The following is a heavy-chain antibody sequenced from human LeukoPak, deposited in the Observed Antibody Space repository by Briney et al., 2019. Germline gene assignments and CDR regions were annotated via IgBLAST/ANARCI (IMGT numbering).Heavy chain of an antibody. CDR1: GYTFTNYW. V-gene: IGHV5-51*01. Sequence: GESLKISCKGSGYTFTNYWIGWVRQMPGKGLEFMGIIYPGDSDTGYSPSFQGQVTISVDKSINTAYLQWSSLKASDSAMYYCARAGYNRWDGVDYWGQGTLVTVSS. D-gene: IGHD5-12*01. J-gene: IGHJ4*02. CDR3: ARAGYNRWDGVDY. CDR2: IYPGDSDT.